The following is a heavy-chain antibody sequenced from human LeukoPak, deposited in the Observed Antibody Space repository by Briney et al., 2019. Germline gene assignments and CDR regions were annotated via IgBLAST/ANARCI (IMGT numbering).Heavy chain of an antibody. Sequence: GGSLRLSCATSGFTFRRHWMSWVRQAPGKGLEWVANINQDGSGKYYVDSVKGRFTISRDNAKNSLYLQMNCLRSEDTAIYYCAEGTTGWGQGTLVTVSS. V-gene: IGHV3-7*01. CDR2: INQDGSGK. CDR1: GFTFRRHW. D-gene: IGHD1-1*01. CDR3: AEGTTG. J-gene: IGHJ1*01.